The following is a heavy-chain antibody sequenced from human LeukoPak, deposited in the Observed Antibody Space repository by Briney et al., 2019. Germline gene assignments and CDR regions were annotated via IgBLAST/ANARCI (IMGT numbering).Heavy chain of an antibody. Sequence: TLSLTCTVSADSLSSGGHYWAWIRQLPGKGLESIVFIHHSGSSRHNPALKDRVALSVHASRKQFALTLSYVTAADRAIYYCARGGNRFGGFYFDYWGQGIQVIVSS. V-gene: IGHV4-31*03. CDR3: ARGGNRFGGFYFDY. CDR2: IHHSGSS. CDR1: ADSLSSGGHY. J-gene: IGHJ4*02. D-gene: IGHD3-10*01.